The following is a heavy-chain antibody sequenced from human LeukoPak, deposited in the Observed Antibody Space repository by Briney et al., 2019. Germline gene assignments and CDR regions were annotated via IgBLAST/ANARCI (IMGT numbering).Heavy chain of an antibody. CDR1: GSTFSSYS. CDR2: ISSSSTYI. V-gene: IGHV3-21*01. CDR3: ARVLIVGATGDAFDI. D-gene: IGHD1-26*01. J-gene: IGHJ3*02. Sequence: GGSLRLSCAASGSTFSSYSMNWVRQAPGKGLEGGSSISSSSTYIYYADSVKGRFTISRDNAKNSLYLQMNSLRAEDTAVYYCARVLIVGATGDAFDIWGQGTMVTVSS.